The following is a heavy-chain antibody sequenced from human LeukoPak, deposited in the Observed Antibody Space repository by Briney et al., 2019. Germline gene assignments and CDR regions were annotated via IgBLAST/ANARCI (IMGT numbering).Heavy chain of an antibody. CDR1: GYSFTSYW. CDR2: IYPGDSDT. D-gene: IGHD3-22*01. V-gene: IGHV5-51*01. Sequence: GESLKISCKGSGYSFTSYWIGWVRQMPGKGLEWMGIIYPGDSDTRYSLSFQGQVTISADKSISTAYLQWSSLKASDTAMYYCARVGWYYDSSGYPGAFDIWGQGTMVTVSS. CDR3: ARVGWYYDSSGYPGAFDI. J-gene: IGHJ3*02.